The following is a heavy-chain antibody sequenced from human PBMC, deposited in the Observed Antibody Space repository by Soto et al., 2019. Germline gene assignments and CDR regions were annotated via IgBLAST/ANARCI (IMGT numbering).Heavy chain of an antibody. J-gene: IGHJ2*01. D-gene: IGHD3-3*01. Sequence: EVQLLESGGGLVQPGGSLRLSCAASGFTFSSYAMTWVRQAPGKGLEWVSVVIGSAGSTYYADSVKGRFTNSRDNSKNTLYLQMNSLRAEDTAVYYCAKDASSGITSFDSWGRGTVVTVSS. CDR1: GFTFSSYA. CDR2: VIGSAGST. V-gene: IGHV3-23*01. CDR3: AKDASSGITSFDS.